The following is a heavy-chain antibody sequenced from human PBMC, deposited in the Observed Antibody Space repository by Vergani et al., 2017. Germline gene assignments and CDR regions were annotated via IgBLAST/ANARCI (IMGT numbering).Heavy chain of an antibody. CDR3: ATGDRRGYSGYDL. Sequence: EVQLVESGGGLVKPGGSLRLSCAASGFTFSSYSMNWVRQAPGKGLEWVSSISSNSSYIYYAESVKGRFTIARDNAKNSLYLQMNSLRAEDTAVYYCATGDRRGYSGYDLWGQGTLVTVSS. J-gene: IGHJ4*02. CDR1: GFTFSSYS. D-gene: IGHD5-12*01. V-gene: IGHV3-21*01. CDR2: ISSNSSYI.